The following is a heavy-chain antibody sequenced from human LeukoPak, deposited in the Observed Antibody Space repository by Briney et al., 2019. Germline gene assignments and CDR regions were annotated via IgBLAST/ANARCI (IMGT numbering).Heavy chain of an antibody. Sequence: SETLSLTCTVSGGSISSYYWSWIRQPPGKGLEWIGYIYYSGSTNYNPSLKSRVTISVDTSKNQFSLKLSSVTAADTAVYYCARLVTMVRGVHYNFDYWGQGTLVTVSS. CDR1: GGSISSYY. CDR3: ARLVTMVRGVHYNFDY. J-gene: IGHJ4*02. D-gene: IGHD3-10*01. V-gene: IGHV4-59*08. CDR2: IYYSGST.